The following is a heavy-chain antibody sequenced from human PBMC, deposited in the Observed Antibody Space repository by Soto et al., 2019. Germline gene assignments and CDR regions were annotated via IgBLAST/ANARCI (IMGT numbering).Heavy chain of an antibody. V-gene: IGHV4-34*01. D-gene: IGHD3-9*01. Sequence: SETLSLTCAVYGGSFSGYYWSWIRQPPGKGLEWIGEINHSGSTNYNPSLKSRVTISVDTSKNQFSLKLSSVTAADTAVYYCARDLPYYDIFTGYYHYYFDYWGQGTLVTVSS. CDR1: GGSFSGYY. CDR3: ARDLPYYDIFTGYYHYYFDY. CDR2: INHSGST. J-gene: IGHJ4*02.